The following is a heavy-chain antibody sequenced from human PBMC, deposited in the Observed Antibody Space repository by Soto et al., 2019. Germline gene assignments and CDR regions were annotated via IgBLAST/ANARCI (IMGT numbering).Heavy chain of an antibody. CDR3: AKNIGWHKYDY. CDR1: GFTFSTHW. D-gene: IGHD5-12*01. Sequence: PGGSLRLSCATSGFTFSTHWMDWVRQAPGKGLGWVANIKEDGSETYYVDSVKGRFTVSRDNAKNSLYLQMRSLRAEDTAVYYCAKNIGWHKYDYWGQGALVTVYS. CDR2: IKEDGSET. J-gene: IGHJ4*02. V-gene: IGHV3-7*03.